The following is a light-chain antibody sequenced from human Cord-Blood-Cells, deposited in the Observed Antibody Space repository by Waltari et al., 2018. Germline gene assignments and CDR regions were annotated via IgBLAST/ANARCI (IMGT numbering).Light chain of an antibody. CDR1: ALPTQS. V-gene: IGLV3-25*03. Sequence: SYELPQPPSVSVSPGQTARLTCPGDALPTQSAYWYQQKPGQGPVLVINKDSERPSGIPERFSGSSSGTTFPLTISGVQAEDGAGYYCQSADSSGTYWVFGGGTKLTVL. CDR2: KDS. J-gene: IGLJ3*02. CDR3: QSADSSGTYWV.